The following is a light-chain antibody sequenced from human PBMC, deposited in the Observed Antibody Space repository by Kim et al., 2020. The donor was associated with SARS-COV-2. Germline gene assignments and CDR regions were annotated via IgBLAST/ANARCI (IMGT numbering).Light chain of an antibody. J-gene: IGKJ3*01. Sequence: EIVLTQSPGTLPLSPGERATLSCRASQSVSSSYLAWYQQKPGQAPRLLIYGASSRATGIPDRFSGSGSGTDFTLPISRLEPEDFAVYYCQQYGSTPRITFGPGTKVDIK. CDR2: GAS. V-gene: IGKV3-20*01. CDR3: QQYGSTPRIT. CDR1: QSVSSSY.